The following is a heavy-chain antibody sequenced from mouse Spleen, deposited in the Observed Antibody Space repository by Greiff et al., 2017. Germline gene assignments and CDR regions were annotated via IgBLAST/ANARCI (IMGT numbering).Heavy chain of an antibody. CDR2: IDPSDSYT. Sequence: QVQLQQPGAELVRPGTSVKLSCKASGYTFTSYWMHWVKQRPGQGLEWIGVIDPSDSYTNYNQKFKGKATLTVDKSSSTAYMQLSSLTSEDSAVYYCARAITTVVATGYFDYWGQGTTLTVSS. J-gene: IGHJ2*01. V-gene: IGHV1-59*01. D-gene: IGHD1-1*01. CDR1: GYTFTSYW. CDR3: ARAITTVVATGYFDY.